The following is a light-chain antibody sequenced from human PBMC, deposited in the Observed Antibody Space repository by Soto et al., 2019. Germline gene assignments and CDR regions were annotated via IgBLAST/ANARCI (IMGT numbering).Light chain of an antibody. J-gene: IGKJ1*01. V-gene: IGKV3-20*01. CDR1: QSVSSSY. CDR3: QQYGSSPRT. Sequence: EIVLTPSPGPLSLSPGERATLSCRASQSVSSSYLAWYQQKPAQAPRLLIYGASSRATGIPDRFSGSGSGTDFSLTISRLEPEDFAVYYCQQYGSSPRTFGQGTKVEIK. CDR2: GAS.